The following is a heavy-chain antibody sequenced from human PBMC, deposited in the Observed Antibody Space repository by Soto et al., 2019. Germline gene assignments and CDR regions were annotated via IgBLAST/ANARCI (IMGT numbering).Heavy chain of an antibody. CDR2: IYPGDSDT. V-gene: IGHV5-51*01. CDR3: AGNEGSRSSWTLFGMDV. D-gene: IGHD6-13*01. CDR1: GYSFTSYW. J-gene: IGHJ6*02. Sequence: PGESLKISCKGSGYSFTSYWIGWVRQMPGKGLEWMGIIYPGDSDTRYSPSFQGQVTISVDTSKNQFSLNVSSVTAADTAVYYCAGNEGSRSSWTLFGMDVWGQGTTVTVSS.